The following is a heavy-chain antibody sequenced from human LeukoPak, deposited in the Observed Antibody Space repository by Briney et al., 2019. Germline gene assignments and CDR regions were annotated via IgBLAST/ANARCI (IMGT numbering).Heavy chain of an antibody. V-gene: IGHV3-30*02. D-gene: IGHD5-12*01. CDR1: GFTFSSHG. J-gene: IGHJ4*02. Sequence: GGSLRLSCAASGFTFSSHGMHWVRQAPGKGLEWVAFIRYDGSNKYYADSVKGRFTISRDNSKNTLYLQMNSLRAEDTAVYYCAKAPSAVATSYYFDYWGQGTLVTVSS. CDR3: AKAPSAVATSYYFDY. CDR2: IRYDGSNK.